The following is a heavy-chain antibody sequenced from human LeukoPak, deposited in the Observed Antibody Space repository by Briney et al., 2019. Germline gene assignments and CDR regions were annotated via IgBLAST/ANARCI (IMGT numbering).Heavy chain of an antibody. V-gene: IGHV3-74*01. Sequence: GGSLRLSCAASGDSWMHWVRQAPGKGLVWVSHINSDGSWTSYADSVKGRFTISKDNAKNTVYLQMNNLRAEDTAVYYCVSFYETYWGRGTLVTVSS. D-gene: IGHD2-2*01. CDR3: VSFYETY. CDR1: GDSW. CDR2: INSDGSWT. J-gene: IGHJ4*02.